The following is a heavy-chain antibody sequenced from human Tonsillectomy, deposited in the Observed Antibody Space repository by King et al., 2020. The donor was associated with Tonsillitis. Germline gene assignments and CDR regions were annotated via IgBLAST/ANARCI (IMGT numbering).Heavy chain of an antibody. J-gene: IGHJ4*02. CDR3: ARDMLGGSYPLDY. CDR1: GFTFSSHE. CDR2: VSSGGSTK. V-gene: IGHV3-48*03. Sequence: VQLVQSGGGFVKPGGSLRLSCAASGFTFSSHEMNWVRQAPGKGLEWISYVSSGGSTKYYGDSVRGRFTISRDNAKNALYLQMNSLRAEDTAVYYCARDMLGGSYPLDYWGKGTLVTVSS. D-gene: IGHD1-26*01.